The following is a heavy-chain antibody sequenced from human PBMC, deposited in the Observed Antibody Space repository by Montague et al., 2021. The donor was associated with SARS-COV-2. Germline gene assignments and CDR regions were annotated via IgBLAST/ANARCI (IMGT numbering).Heavy chain of an antibody. D-gene: IGHD6-19*01. J-gene: IGHJ3*02. V-gene: IGHV4-31*03. CDR2: IYYSGST. Sequence: TLSLTCTVSGGSISSSNYFWGWIRQHPGKGLEWIGYIYYSGSTYYNPSLKSRLTISVDTSKNQFSLKLSSVTAADTAVYYCARVHFVSSGWYPDAFDIWGQGTMVTVSS. CDR1: GGSISSSNYF. CDR3: ARVHFVSSGWYPDAFDI.